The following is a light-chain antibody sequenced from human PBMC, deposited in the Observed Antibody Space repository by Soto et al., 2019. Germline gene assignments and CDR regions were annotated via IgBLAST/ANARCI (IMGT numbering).Light chain of an antibody. CDR1: QSVSSN. CDR3: QQYNNWLIT. V-gene: IGKV3-15*01. J-gene: IGKJ5*01. Sequence: EIVMTQSPATLSVSPGERATLSCRASQSVSSNLAWYQQKPGQAPRLLIYGASTRATGIPARFSGSGSGTDFNLTLSSLQSEAFAVYYCQQYNNWLITFGQGTRLEIK. CDR2: GAS.